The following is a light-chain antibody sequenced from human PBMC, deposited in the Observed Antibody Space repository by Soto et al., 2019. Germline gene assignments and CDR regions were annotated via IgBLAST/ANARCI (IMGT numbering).Light chain of an antibody. CDR1: SSDIGGYDY. CDR2: DVS. CDR3: SSYTSSSTWL. J-gene: IGLJ2*01. V-gene: IGLV2-14*03. Sequence: QSALTQPASVSGSPGQSITISCTGTSSDIGGYDYVSWYQQHPGKAPKLIIYDVSNRPSGVSDRFSGSKSGDTASLTISGLQAEDEADYSCSSYTSSSTWLFGGGTKLTVL.